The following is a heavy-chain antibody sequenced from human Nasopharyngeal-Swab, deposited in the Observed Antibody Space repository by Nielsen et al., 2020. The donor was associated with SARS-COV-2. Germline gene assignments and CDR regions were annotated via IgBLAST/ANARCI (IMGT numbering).Heavy chain of an antibody. V-gene: IGHV1-24*01. J-gene: IGHJ4*02. Sequence: WVRQAPGQGLEWVGGFDPEDGETIYAQKSQGRVTMTEDTSTDTAYMELSSLRSEDTAVYYCAIMDSSGYYSAFDYWGQGTLVTVSS. D-gene: IGHD3-22*01. CDR2: FDPEDGET. CDR3: AIMDSSGYYSAFDY.